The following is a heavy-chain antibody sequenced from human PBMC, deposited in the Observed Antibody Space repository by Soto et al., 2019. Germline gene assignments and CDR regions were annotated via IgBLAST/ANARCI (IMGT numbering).Heavy chain of an antibody. V-gene: IGHV4-59*01. Sequence: QVHLQESGPGLVRPSETLSLTCTVSGVSLKTYYWSWIRLPPGGGLEWIGYIFSSGSPNYNPSLRSRVTMSVETSNNQFALKLSSVTAAATAVYYCARVAGISSDNHMDVWVKGTSVTVSS. CDR2: IFSSGSP. D-gene: IGHD1-20*01. CDR1: GVSLKTYY. CDR3: ARVAGISSDNHMDV. J-gene: IGHJ6*03.